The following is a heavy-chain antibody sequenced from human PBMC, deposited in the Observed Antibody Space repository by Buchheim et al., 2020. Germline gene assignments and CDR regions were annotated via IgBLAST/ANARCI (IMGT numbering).Heavy chain of an antibody. D-gene: IGHD1-26*01. CDR2: ISSDGNKK. V-gene: IGHV3-30*18. Sequence: QVHLVESGGGVVQPGRSLRLSCAASGFDFSGCDMHWGRQAPGKGLEWVAVISSDGNKKYYADSVNGRFTISRDNSRNTLYLQMDSLWPEDTAVYYCAKDLSGSYWSADHWGQGTL. J-gene: IGHJ5*02. CDR1: GFDFSGCD. CDR3: AKDLSGSYWSADH.